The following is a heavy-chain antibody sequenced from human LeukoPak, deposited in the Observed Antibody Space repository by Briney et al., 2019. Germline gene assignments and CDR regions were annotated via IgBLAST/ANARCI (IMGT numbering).Heavy chain of an antibody. CDR2: MNPSSGNT. CDR3: ARVSETPAYYYTSGYYYLGY. CDR1: GYTFTSYD. D-gene: IGHD3-22*01. Sequence: ASVKVSCKASGYTFTSYDINWVRQAPGQGREWMGWMNPSSGNTGYAQRFQGRVTMTRDTSISTAYMELSSLRSEDTAVYYCARVSETPAYYYTSGYYYLGYWGQGTLVTVPS. V-gene: IGHV1-8*01. J-gene: IGHJ4*02.